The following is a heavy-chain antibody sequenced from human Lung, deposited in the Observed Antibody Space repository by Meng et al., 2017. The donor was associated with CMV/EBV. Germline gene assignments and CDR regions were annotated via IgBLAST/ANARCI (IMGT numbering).Heavy chain of an antibody. V-gene: IGHV3-30*19. CDR2: ISHNERNI. CDR1: GFVFKNYD. Sequence: SLKISCAASGFVFKNYDMHWVRQAPGKGLEWVAVISHNERNIYYADSVRDRVTVSSDNSRSTVYLDMTSLRREDTAVYHCSSLAPKVRRDEYWGQGTLVTVSS. J-gene: IGHJ4*02. CDR3: SSLAPKVRRDEY.